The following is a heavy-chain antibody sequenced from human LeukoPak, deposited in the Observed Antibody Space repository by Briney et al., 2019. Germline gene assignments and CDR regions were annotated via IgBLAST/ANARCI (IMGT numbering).Heavy chain of an antibody. D-gene: IGHD5-24*01. J-gene: IGHJ3*02. V-gene: IGHV4-61*02. CDR3: ARDAVEMATSGAFDI. CDR2: IYTSGST. CDR1: GGSISSGSYY. Sequence: SETLSLTCTVSGGSISSGSYYWSWIRQPAGKGLEWIGRIYTSGSTNYNPSLKSRVTISVDTSKNQFSLKLSSVTAADTAVYYCARDAVEMATSGAFDIWGQGTMVTVSS.